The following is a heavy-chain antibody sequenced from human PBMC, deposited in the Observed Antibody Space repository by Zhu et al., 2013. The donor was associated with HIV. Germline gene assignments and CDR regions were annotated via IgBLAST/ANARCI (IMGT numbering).Heavy chain of an antibody. CDR3: ARRRTPYSSGRNHYGMDV. CDR2: MYDSGNN. V-gene: IGHV4-59*12. Sequence: QVQLQESGPGLVRPSETLSLTCTVSGGSISSYYWNWIRQPPGKGLEWIGYMYDSGNNNYNSSLKSRVTISADPSKNQFSLRLSSVTAADTAVYYCARRRTPYSSGRNHYGMDVWGQGTTVTVSS. CDR1: GGSISSYY. J-gene: IGHJ6*02. D-gene: IGHD6-25*01.